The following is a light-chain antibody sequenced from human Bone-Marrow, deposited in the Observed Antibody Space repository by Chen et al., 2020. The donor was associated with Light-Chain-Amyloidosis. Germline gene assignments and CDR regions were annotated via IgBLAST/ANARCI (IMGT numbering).Light chain of an antibody. CDR3: QQYDNLPLT. J-gene: IGKJ4*01. CDR1: QDISNH. V-gene: IGKV1-33*01. Sequence: DIQMTQSTSSLSASIGDRVTITCQASQDISNHLNWYQQKPGKAPNLLIYDASNLETGVPSRFSGSGSGTDFTFTIRGLQPEDLATYDCQQYDNLPLTFGGGTKVEIK. CDR2: DAS.